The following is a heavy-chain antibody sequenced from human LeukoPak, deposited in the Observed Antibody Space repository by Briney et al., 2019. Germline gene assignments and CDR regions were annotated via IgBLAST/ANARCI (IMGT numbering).Heavy chain of an antibody. Sequence: ASVKVSCKASGYTFTSYGISWVRQAPGQGLEWMGWISAYNGNTNYAQKLRGRVTMTTDTSTSTAYMELRSLRSDDTAVYYCARVVRELHLLDYWGQGTLVTVSS. V-gene: IGHV1-18*01. CDR3: ARVVRELHLLDY. J-gene: IGHJ4*02. CDR2: ISAYNGNT. D-gene: IGHD3-10*01. CDR1: GYTFTSYG.